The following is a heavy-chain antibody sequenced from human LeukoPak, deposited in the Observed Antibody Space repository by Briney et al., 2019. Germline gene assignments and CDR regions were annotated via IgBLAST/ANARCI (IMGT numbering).Heavy chain of an antibody. CDR3: ARVKASSTSWTFDQ. CDR2: IYSSGST. V-gene: IGHV4-4*07. CDR1: GGSTNSYY. D-gene: IGHD2-2*01. Sequence: SETLSLTCSVSGGSTNSYYWSWIRQSGGKGLEWIGRIYSSGSTVYNPSLNSRLTMSIDTSKNQFSLTLKSVTATDTAVYYCARVKASSTSWTFDQWGQGALVTVS. J-gene: IGHJ4*02.